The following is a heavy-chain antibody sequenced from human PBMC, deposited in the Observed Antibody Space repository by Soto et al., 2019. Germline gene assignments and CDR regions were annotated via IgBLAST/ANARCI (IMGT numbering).Heavy chain of an antibody. V-gene: IGHV3-30*18. D-gene: IGHD3-10*01. J-gene: IGHJ6*03. Sequence: GGSLRLSCAASGFTFSSYGMHWVRQAPGKGLEWVAVISYDGSNKYYADSVKGRFTISRDNSKNTLYLQMNSLRAEDTAVYYCAKGLYYGSGSPHDNYYSYMDVWGKGTTVTVSS. CDR2: ISYDGSNK. CDR1: GFTFSSYG. CDR3: AKGLYYGSGSPHDNYYSYMDV.